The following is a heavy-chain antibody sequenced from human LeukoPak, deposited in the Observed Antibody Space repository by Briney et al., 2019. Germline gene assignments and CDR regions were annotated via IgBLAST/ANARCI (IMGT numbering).Heavy chain of an antibody. CDR3: ARDVMAVAGEYFDY. V-gene: IGHV3-30-3*01. J-gene: IGHJ4*02. CDR2: ISYDGGNK. CDR1: GFTFSSYA. D-gene: IGHD6-19*01. Sequence: GGSLRLSCAASGFTFSSYAMHWVRQAPGKGLEWVAVISYDGGNKYYADSVKGRFTISRDNSKNTLYLQMNSLRAEDTAVYYCARDVMAVAGEYFDYWGQGTLVTVSS.